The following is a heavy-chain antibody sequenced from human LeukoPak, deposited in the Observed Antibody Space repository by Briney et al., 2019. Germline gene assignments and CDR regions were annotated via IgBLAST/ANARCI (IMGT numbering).Heavy chain of an antibody. CDR3: AKDWRAAAVGYGMDV. J-gene: IGHJ6*02. CDR1: GFTLFSYA. Sequence: GGSLRLSCAASGFTLFSYAMSWVRQAPGKGLEWVSAISGSGGSTYYADSVKGRFTISRDNSKNTLYLQMNSLRAEDTAVYYCAKDWRAAAVGYGMDVWGQGTTVTVSS. CDR2: ISGSGGST. V-gene: IGHV3-23*01. D-gene: IGHD6-13*01.